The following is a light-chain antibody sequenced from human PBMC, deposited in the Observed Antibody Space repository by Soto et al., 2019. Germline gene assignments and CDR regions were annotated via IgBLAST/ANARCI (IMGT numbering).Light chain of an antibody. V-gene: IGLV2-11*01. J-gene: IGLJ1*01. CDR1: SSDVGGYNY. Sequence: QSALTQPRSVPGSPGQSVTISCTGTSSDVGGYNYVSWYQQHPGKAPKLMIYDVSKRPSGVPDRFSGSKSGNTASLTISGLQAEDEADYYCCSYAGSSTYVFGAGTKGTV. CDR2: DVS. CDR3: CSYAGSSTYV.